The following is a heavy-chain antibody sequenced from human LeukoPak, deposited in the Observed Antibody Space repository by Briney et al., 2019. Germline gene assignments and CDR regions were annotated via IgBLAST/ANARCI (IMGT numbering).Heavy chain of an antibody. V-gene: IGHV4-39*01. J-gene: IGHJ4*02. Sequence: PSGTLSLTCTVSGGSISGSCCYWGWIRQTPGKDLEWIGSTSYSGSTHYNPSFKSRVTVSVDTSKNQFFLNLSSVTAADTAVYYCSRTTGDSAIIAAHWGQGTLVTVSS. CDR2: TSYSGST. CDR3: SRTTGDSAIIAAH. CDR1: GGSISGSCCY. D-gene: IGHD3-16*01.